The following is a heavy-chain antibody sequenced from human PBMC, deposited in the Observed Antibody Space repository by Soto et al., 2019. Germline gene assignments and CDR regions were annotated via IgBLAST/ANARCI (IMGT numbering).Heavy chain of an antibody. Sequence: QAQLVQSGAEVKKLGSSVKVSCKASGGTFSSYAISWVRQAPGHGLEWMGGIIRIIGTANYAQKLQGRVTITAGESTSTAYMELSSLRSEDTAVYYCAYSPYNSSGMDVWGKGTTVPFSP. V-gene: IGHV1-69*12. CDR1: GGTFSSYA. D-gene: IGHD2-15*01. J-gene: IGHJ6*04. CDR3: AYSPYNSSGMDV. CDR2: IIRIIGTA.